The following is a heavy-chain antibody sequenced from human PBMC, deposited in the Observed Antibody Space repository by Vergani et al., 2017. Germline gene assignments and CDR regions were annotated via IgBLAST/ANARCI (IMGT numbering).Heavy chain of an antibody. CDR1: GGTFSSYA. CDR2: IIPIFGTA. V-gene: IGHV1-69*12. CDR3: AKLPDYSNYGYFDY. D-gene: IGHD4-11*01. J-gene: IGHJ4*02. Sequence: QVQLVQSGAEVKKPGSSVKVSCKASGGTFSSYAISWVRQAPGQGLEWMGGIIPIFGTANYAQKFQGRVTITADESTSTAYMELSSLRSEDTAVYYCAKLPDYSNYGYFDYWGQGTLVTVSS.